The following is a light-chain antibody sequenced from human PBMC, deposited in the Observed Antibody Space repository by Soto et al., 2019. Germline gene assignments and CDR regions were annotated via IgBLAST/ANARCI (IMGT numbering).Light chain of an antibody. CDR2: GAS. Sequence: VMTQSPATLSVSPGERATLSCRASQNVGSNLAWYQHKPGQAPRLLISGASTRATGVPARFSGSRYETEGVLTISSLQQEDGTVDFGHQYNTRPQTFGQGTKVDIK. J-gene: IGKJ1*01. V-gene: IGKV3-15*01. CDR1: QNVGSN. CDR3: HQYNTRPQT.